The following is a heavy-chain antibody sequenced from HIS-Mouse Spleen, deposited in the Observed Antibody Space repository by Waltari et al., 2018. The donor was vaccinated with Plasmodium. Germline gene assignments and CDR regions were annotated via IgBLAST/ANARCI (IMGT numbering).Heavy chain of an antibody. CDR1: GFTFSSYG. V-gene: IGHV3-30*18. D-gene: IGHD1-26*01. Sequence: QVQLVESGGGVVQPGRSLRLSCAASGFTFSSYGMHWVRQAPGKGLEWVAVISYDGSNKYYADSVKGRFTISRDNSKNTLYLQMNSLRAEDTAVYYCAKAIVGATTLYYYYGMDVWGQGTTVTVSS. CDR3: AKAIVGATTLYYYYGMDV. CDR2: ISYDGSNK. J-gene: IGHJ6*02.